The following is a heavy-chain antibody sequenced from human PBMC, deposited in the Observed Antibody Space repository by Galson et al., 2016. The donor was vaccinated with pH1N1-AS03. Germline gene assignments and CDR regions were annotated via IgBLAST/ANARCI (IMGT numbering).Heavy chain of an antibody. J-gene: IGHJ4*02. Sequence: SLRLSCAASRFTFSSYGMNWVRQAPGKGLEWLSYISSSSNTIYYADSVKGRFTISRDNAKNSLYLQMNSLRAEDTAVYYCTRYARGPSFGGQGTLVTVSS. CDR3: TRYARGPSF. CDR1: RFTFSSYG. CDR2: ISSSSNTI. V-gene: IGHV3-48*04.